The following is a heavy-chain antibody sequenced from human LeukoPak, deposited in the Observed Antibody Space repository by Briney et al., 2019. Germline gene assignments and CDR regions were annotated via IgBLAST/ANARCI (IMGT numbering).Heavy chain of an antibody. D-gene: IGHD2-2*01. CDR2: ISYDGSNK. Sequence: GGSLRLSCAASGFTFSSYAMHWVRQAPCKGLEWVAVISYDGSNKYYADSVKGRFTISRDNSKNTLYLQMNSLRAEDTAVYYCARSLYREDIVVVPAAPCRPLSLFMDVWGKGTTVTVSS. CDR1: GFTFSSYA. V-gene: IGHV3-30-3*01. CDR3: ARSLYREDIVVVPAAPCRPLSLFMDV. J-gene: IGHJ6*04.